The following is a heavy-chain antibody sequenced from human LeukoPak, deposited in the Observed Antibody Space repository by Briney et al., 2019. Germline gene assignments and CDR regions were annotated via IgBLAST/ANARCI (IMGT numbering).Heavy chain of an antibody. CDR3: ARARAMVRGIIIFRWFDP. CDR2: IYYSGST. Sequence: SQTLSLTCTVSGGSISSGDYYWSWIRQRPGKGLEWIGYIYYSGSTYYNPSLKSRVTISVDTSKNQFSLKLSSVTAADTAVYYCARARAMVRGIIIFRWFDPWGQGTLVTVSS. CDR1: GGSISSGDYY. V-gene: IGHV4-31*03. D-gene: IGHD3-10*01. J-gene: IGHJ5*02.